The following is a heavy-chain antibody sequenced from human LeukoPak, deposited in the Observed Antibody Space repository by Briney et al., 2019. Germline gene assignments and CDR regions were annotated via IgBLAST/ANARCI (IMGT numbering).Heavy chain of an antibody. CDR3: ARERLFPKVGEDY. V-gene: IGHV4-61*02. J-gene: IGHJ4*02. CDR1: GGSISSGSYY. D-gene: IGHD1-26*01. Sequence: SQTLSLTCTVSGGSISSGSYYWSWIRQPAGRGLEWIGRIYTSGSTNYNPSLKSRVTISVDTSKNQFSLRLGSVTAADTAVYYWARERLFPKVGEDYWGQGTLVTVSS. CDR2: IYTSGST.